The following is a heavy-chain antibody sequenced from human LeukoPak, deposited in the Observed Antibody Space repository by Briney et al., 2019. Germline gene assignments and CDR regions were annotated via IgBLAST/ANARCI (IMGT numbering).Heavy chain of an antibody. J-gene: IGHJ3*02. CDR1: GFTFSSYW. Sequence: PGGSLRLSCAASGFTFSSYWMHWVRQAPGKGLVWVSRINSDGSSTSYADSVKGRFTISRDNAKNALYLQMNSLRAEDTAVYYCARDGLLWFGDDAFDIWGQGTMVTVSS. V-gene: IGHV3-74*01. CDR2: INSDGSST. D-gene: IGHD3-10*01. CDR3: ARDGLLWFGDDAFDI.